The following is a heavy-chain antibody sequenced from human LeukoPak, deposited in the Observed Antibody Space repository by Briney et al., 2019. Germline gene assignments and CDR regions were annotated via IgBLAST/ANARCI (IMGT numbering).Heavy chain of an antibody. Sequence: QTGGSLRLSCAASGVTFSSYAMSWVRQAPGKGLEWVSAINSVGSSTYYADSVKGRFTISRDNSKSTLDLQMNSLRAEDTALYYCANLVATGLDYRGQGTLVTVSS. D-gene: IGHD2-8*02. CDR3: ANLVATGLDY. J-gene: IGHJ4*02. CDR2: INSVGSST. CDR1: GVTFSSYA. V-gene: IGHV3-23*01.